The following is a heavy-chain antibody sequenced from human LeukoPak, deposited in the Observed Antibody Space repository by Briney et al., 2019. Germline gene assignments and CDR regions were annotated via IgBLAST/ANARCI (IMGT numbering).Heavy chain of an antibody. CDR3: ARVGDCSSTRCYLYYFDY. V-gene: IGHV4-34*01. D-gene: IGHD2-2*01. CDR2: INHSGST. J-gene: IGHJ4*02. Sequence: SETLSLTCAVYGGSFSGYYWSWIRQPPGKGLEWIGEINHSGSTNYNPSLKSRVTISVDTSKNQFSLKLSSVTAADTAVYYCARVGDCSSTRCYLYYFDYWGQGTLVTVSS. CDR1: GGSFSGYY.